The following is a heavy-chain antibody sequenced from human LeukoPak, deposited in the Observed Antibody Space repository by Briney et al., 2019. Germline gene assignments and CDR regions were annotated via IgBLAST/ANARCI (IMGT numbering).Heavy chain of an antibody. CDR2: IIPIFGIA. CDR1: GGTFSSYY. CDR3: AREWGPEDSGSYYFYYYYGMDV. D-gene: IGHD1-26*01. Sequence: SVKVSCKASGGTFSSYYISWVRQAPGQGVEWMGRIIPIFGIANYAQKFQGRVTITADKSTSTVYMELSSLRSEDTAVYYCAREWGPEDSGSYYFYYYYGMDVWGQGTTVTVSS. V-gene: IGHV1-69*04. J-gene: IGHJ6*02.